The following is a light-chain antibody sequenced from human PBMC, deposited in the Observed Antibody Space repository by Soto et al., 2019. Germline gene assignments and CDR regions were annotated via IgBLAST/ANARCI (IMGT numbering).Light chain of an antibody. CDR1: QTIDSW. CDR2: KAS. V-gene: IGKV1-5*03. Sequence: DIQMTQSPSTLSASVGDRVTITCRASQTIDSWLAWYQQRPGKPPNLLIYKASTLASGVPSRFSGSGSGTEFTLTINSLQPDDFATYYCQQYHIYSRTFGQGTKVEIK. J-gene: IGKJ1*01. CDR3: QQYHIYSRT.